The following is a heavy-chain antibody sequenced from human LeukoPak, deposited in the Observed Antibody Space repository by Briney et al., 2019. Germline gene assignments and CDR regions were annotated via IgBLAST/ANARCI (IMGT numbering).Heavy chain of an antibody. V-gene: IGHV4-59*08. D-gene: IGHD5/OR15-5a*01. J-gene: IGHJ6*03. CDR3: ARTYSIWYYYMDV. CDR2: IYYSGST. Sequence: SETLSLTCTVSGGSISSYYWSWIRQPPGKGLEWIGYIYYSGSTNYNPSLKSRVTISVDTSKNQFSLKLSSVTAADTAVYYCARTYSIWYYYMDVWGKGTTVTVSS. CDR1: GGSISSYY.